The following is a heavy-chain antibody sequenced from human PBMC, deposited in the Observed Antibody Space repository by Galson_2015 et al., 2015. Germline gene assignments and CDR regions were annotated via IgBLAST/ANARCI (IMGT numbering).Heavy chain of an antibody. CDR2: IYHSGIT. D-gene: IGHD6-6*01. CDR3: ARSYSISRAHDAFDI. CDR1: GYSISSGYY. J-gene: IGHJ3*02. V-gene: IGHV4-38-2*01. Sequence: SETLSLTCAVSGYSISSGYYWAWIRQPPGKGLEWIGSIYHSGITYYNPSLKSRVTISVDTSKNQFSLKLSSVTAADTAVYYCARSYSISRAHDAFDIWGQGTMVTVSS.